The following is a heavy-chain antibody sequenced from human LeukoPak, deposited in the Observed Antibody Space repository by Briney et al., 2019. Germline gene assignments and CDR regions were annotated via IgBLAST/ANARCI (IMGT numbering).Heavy chain of an antibody. D-gene: IGHD4-23*01. CDR2: INPNSGGT. V-gene: IGHV1-2*02. CDR1: GYTFTGYY. Sequence: ASVKVSCKASGYTFTGYYMHWVRQAPGQGLEWMGWINPNSGGTNYAQKFQGRVTMTRVTSISTAYMELSRLRSDDTAVYYCARAAVTHYYYGMDVWGQGTTVTVSS. CDR3: ARAAVTHYYYGMDV. J-gene: IGHJ6*02.